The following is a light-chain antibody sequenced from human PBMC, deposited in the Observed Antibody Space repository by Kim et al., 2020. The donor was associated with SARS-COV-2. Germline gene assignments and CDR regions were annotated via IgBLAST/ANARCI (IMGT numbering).Light chain of an antibody. CDR3: QHYNNWPRGYT. CDR1: QSVSTN. Sequence: EVVMTQSPATLSVSPGERATLSCRASQSVSTNLAWFQQKPGQAPRLLIYAASTRATGIPARFTGSGSGTEFTLTIISLQSEDFAVYYFQHYNNWPRGYTFGQGTKLEI. J-gene: IGKJ2*01. CDR2: AAS. V-gene: IGKV3-15*01.